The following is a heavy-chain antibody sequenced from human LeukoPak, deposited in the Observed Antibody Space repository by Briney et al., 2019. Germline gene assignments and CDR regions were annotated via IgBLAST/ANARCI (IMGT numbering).Heavy chain of an antibody. CDR3: AKRAAAGTLAVGWFDP. V-gene: IGHV5-51*01. J-gene: IGHJ5*02. CDR1: GYSFTSYW. Sequence: GESLKISCKGSGYSFTSYWIGWVRQMPGKGLEWMGIIYPGDSDTRYSPSFQGQVTISADKSISTAYLQWSTLRASDTAMYYCAKRAAAGTLAVGWFDPWGQGTLVTVSS. D-gene: IGHD6-13*01. CDR2: IYPGDSDT.